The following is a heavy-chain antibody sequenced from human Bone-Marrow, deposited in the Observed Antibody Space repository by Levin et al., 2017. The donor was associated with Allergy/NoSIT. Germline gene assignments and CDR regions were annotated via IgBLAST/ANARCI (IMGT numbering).Heavy chain of an antibody. CDR3: AQARARFLRFLNYYDMDV. D-gene: IGHD3-3*01. V-gene: IGHV3-23*01. J-gene: IGHJ6*02. CDR2: ISDSAGRT. CDR1: AFTFNNYA. Sequence: GESLKISCAASAFTFNNYAMSWVRQAPGKGLEWVSSISDSAGRTYYTDSVKGRFTISRDNSIDTLYLQMNTLRAEDTAVYYCAQARARFLRFLNYYDMDVWGQGTTVTVSS.